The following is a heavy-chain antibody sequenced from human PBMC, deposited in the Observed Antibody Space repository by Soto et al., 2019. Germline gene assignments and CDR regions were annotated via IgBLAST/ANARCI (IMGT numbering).Heavy chain of an antibody. D-gene: IGHD6-13*01. J-gene: IGHJ4*02. CDR3: ARGGGGRWYSGDY. CDR1: GYTFTNYH. V-gene: IGHV1-8*01. CDR2: MHPKTGDT. Sequence: QVQLVQSGAEVKKPGASVKVSCKASGYTFTNYHILWVRQATGQGLEWMGWMHPKTGDTGYAQKFHGRVTLTRDPSIIAAYMELSGLRSDDTAVYYCARGGGGRWYSGDYWGQGTLVTVSS.